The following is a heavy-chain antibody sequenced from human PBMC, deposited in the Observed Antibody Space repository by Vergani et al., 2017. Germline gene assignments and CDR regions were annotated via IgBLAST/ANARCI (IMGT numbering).Heavy chain of an antibody. J-gene: IGHJ4*02. D-gene: IGHD6-19*01. Sequence: QVQLQESGPGLVKPSETLSLTCTVSGGSISSYYWSWIRQPPGKGLEWIGYIYYSGSTNYNPSLKSRVTISVDPSKNQFSLKLSSVTAADTAVYYWARTPEARIAVAGNTDYWGQGTLVTVSS. CDR3: ARTPEARIAVAGNTDY. CDR2: IYYSGST. V-gene: IGHV4-59*01. CDR1: GGSISSYY.